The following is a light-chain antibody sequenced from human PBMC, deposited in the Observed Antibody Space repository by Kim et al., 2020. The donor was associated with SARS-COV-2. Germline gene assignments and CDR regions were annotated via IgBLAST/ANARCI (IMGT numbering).Light chain of an antibody. J-gene: IGLJ1*01. Sequence: ELTQPPSASETPGRRVTISCSRSSSNIGSYTVNWYQQLPGTAPKVLIYSNDQRPSGVPDRFSGSKSGTSASLAISGLQSDDEGDYYCAAWDDSLNGRVFGTGTKVTVL. V-gene: IGLV1-44*01. CDR2: SND. CDR3: AAWDDSLNGRV. CDR1: SSNIGSYT.